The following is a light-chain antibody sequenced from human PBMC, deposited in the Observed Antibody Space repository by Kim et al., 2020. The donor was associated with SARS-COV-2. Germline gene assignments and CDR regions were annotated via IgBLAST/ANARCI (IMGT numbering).Light chain of an antibody. J-gene: IGKJ1*01. CDR3: QKYNSAPWT. Sequence: PSIGDRVTITCRASQDIANSLAWYQQKPGKVPQVLIYAASTLQSGVPSRCSGSGSGTEFTLTIGSLQTEDVATYYCQKYNSAPWTFGPGTKVDIK. CDR2: AAS. CDR1: QDIANS. V-gene: IGKV1-27*01.